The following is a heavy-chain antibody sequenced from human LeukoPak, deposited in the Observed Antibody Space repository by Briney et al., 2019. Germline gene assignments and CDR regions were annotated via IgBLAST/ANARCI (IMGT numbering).Heavy chain of an antibody. V-gene: IGHV3-23*01. Sequence: GGSLRLSCAASGFTFSSYAISWVRQAPGKGLEWVSAISGSGGSTYYADSVKGRFTISIDNSRNTLYLQMNSLRGEDTAVYYCAKEYYHFWSGYYYWGQGNLVTVSS. CDR2: ISGSGGST. CDR3: AKEYYHFWSGYYY. D-gene: IGHD3-3*01. J-gene: IGHJ4*02. CDR1: GFTFSSYA.